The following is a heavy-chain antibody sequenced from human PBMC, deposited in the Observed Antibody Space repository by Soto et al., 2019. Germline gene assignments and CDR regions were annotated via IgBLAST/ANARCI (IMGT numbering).Heavy chain of an antibody. J-gene: IGHJ4*02. CDR3: ARKTARGYGDYFVY. Sequence: VGSLRLSCAASGFTFSTYAMHWVRQAPGKGLEWVALISYDGGNKYYADSVKGRFTTSRDDSKNALYLQMNSLIAEDTAVYYCARKTARGYGDYFVYWGQGTLVTVSS. CDR1: GFTFSTYA. V-gene: IGHV3-30-3*01. CDR2: ISYDGGNK. D-gene: IGHD4-17*01.